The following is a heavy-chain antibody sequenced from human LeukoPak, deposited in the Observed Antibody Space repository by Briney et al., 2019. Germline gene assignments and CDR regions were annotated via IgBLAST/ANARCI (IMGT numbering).Heavy chain of an antibody. CDR1: GGSISSYY. CDR2: IYYSGST. J-gene: IGHJ6*02. V-gene: IGHV4-59*01. CDR3: ARGPQQWLVGYYYGMDV. D-gene: IGHD6-19*01. Sequence: PSEALSLTCTVSGGSISSYYWSWIRQPPGKGLEWIGYIYYSGSTNYNPSLKSRVTISVDTSKNQFSLKLSSVTAADTAVYYCARGPQQWLVGYYYGMDVWGQGTTVTVSS.